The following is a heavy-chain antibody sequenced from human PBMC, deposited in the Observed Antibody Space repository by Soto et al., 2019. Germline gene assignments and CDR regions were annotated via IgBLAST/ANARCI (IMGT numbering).Heavy chain of an antibody. CDR2: IIPIFGTA. CDR3: ASLNYDTLTGYKDYYYGMDV. Sequence: AVKVSCKASGGTFSSYAISWVRQAPGQGLEWMGGIIPIFGTANYAQKFQGRVTITADKSTSTAYMELSSLRSEDTAVYYCASLNYDTLTGYKDYYYGMDVWGQGTTVTVSS. J-gene: IGHJ6*02. D-gene: IGHD3-9*01. V-gene: IGHV1-69*06. CDR1: GGTFSSYA.